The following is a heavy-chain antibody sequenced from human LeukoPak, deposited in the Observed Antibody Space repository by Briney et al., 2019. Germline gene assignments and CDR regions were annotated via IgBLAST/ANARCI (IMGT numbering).Heavy chain of an antibody. CDR3: AKDRGFRVFDY. D-gene: IGHD3-10*01. V-gene: IGHV3-30*18. CDR1: GFTFSSYG. CDR2: ISYDGSNK. Sequence: GGSLRLSCAASGFTFSSYGMHWVRQAPGKGLEGVAVISYDGSNKYYADSVKGRFTISRDNSKNTLYLQMNSLRAEDTAVYYCAKDRGFRVFDYWGQGTLVTVSS. J-gene: IGHJ4*02.